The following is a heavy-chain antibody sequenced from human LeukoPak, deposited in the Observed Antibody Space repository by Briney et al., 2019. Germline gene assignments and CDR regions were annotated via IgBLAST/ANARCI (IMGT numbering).Heavy chain of an antibody. V-gene: IGHV4-59*01. CDR2: TSYSGST. CDR1: GGFISSYY. D-gene: IGHD2/OR15-2a*01. Sequence: YPSETLSLTCSVPGGFISSYYWNWIRQPPGKGLEWIGYTSYSGSTSYNASLKSRVNISVDTSKSQFSLKLTSVTAADTAVYYCATGKAYSNAGYDSWGQGTLVTVSS. CDR3: ATGKAYSNAGYDS. J-gene: IGHJ4*02.